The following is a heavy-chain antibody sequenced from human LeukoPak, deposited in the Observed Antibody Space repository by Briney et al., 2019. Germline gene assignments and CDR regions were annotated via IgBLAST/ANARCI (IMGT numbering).Heavy chain of an antibody. D-gene: IGHD2-2*01. V-gene: IGHV1-8*01. J-gene: IGHJ4*02. CDR1: GYTFTSHD. CDR3: TRHTSPTFDY. Sequence: ASVKVSCKASGYTFTSHDINWVRRASGQGPEWMGWINPSTGDRGYAQKFQGRVTITRSTSMNTAYMELSSLRSDDTAVYYCTRHTSPTFDYWGQGTLVTVSS. CDR2: INPSTGDR.